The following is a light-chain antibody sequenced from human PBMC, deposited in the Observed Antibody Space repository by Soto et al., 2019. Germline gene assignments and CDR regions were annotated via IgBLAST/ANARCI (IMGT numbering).Light chain of an antibody. V-gene: IGLV2-23*02. CDR3: CSYAGASWV. Sequence: QSALTQPASVSGSPGQSITISCTGTSSDVGSYNFVSWYQQHPGKAPKVMIYEVSARPSGISNRFSGSKSGNTASLTISGLQADDEAEYYCCSYAGASWVFGGGTKLTVL. CDR1: SSDVGSYNF. CDR2: EVS. J-gene: IGLJ3*02.